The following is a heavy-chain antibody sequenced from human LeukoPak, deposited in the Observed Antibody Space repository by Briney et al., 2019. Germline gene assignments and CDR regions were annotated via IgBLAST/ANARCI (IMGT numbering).Heavy chain of an antibody. CDR3: ARGNEYSYGYRRKNFDY. Sequence: SETLSLTCAVYGGSFSGYYWSWIRQPPGKGLEWIGEINHSGSTNYNPSLKSRVTISVDTSKNQFSLKLSSVTAADTAVYYCARGNEYSYGYRRKNFDYWGQGTLVTVSS. CDR2: INHSGST. J-gene: IGHJ4*02. D-gene: IGHD5-18*01. CDR1: GGSFSGYY. V-gene: IGHV4-34*01.